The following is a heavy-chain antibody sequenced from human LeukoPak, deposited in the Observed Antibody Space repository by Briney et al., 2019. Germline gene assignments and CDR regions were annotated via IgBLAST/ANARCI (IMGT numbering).Heavy chain of an antibody. J-gene: IGHJ4*02. D-gene: IGHD5-12*01. CDR3: ARDLIVATISLAPDDY. CDR2: ISSSSSYI. Sequence: PGRSLRLSCAASGFTFSSYSMNWVRQAPGKGLDWVSSISSSSSYIYYADSVKGRFTISRDNAKNSLYLQMNSLRAEDTAVYYCARDLIVATISLAPDDYWGQGTLVTVSS. V-gene: IGHV3-21*01. CDR1: GFTFSSYS.